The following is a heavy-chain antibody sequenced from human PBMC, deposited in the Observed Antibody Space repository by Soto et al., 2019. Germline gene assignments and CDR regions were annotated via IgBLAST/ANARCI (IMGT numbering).Heavy chain of an antibody. V-gene: IGHV3-23*01. D-gene: IGHD1-26*01. CDR2: ISGSGGST. Sequence: EVQLLESGGGLVQTGGSLRLSCAASGFTFSSYAMSWVRQAPGKGLEWVSAISGSGGSTYYADSVKGLFTISRDNSKNPLYLQMNSLRAEDTAVYYCAKHDSGSRLGYWGQGTLVTVSS. CDR3: AKHDSGSRLGY. J-gene: IGHJ4*02. CDR1: GFTFSSYA.